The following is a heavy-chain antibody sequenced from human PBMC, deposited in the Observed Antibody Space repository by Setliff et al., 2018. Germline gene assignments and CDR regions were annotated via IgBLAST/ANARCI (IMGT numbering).Heavy chain of an antibody. CDR2: INPNSGGT. CDR1: GYTFTGYY. J-gene: IGHJ5*02. CDR3: ARGGERYCSGGSFLLTGWFDP. V-gene: IGHV1-2*02. D-gene: IGHD2-15*01. Sequence: GASVKVSCKASGYTFTGYYMHWVRQAPGQGLEWMGWINPNSGGTNYAQKFQGRVTMTRDTSISTAYMELSRLRSDDTAVYYCARGGERYCSGGSFLLTGWFDPWGQGTLVTVSS.